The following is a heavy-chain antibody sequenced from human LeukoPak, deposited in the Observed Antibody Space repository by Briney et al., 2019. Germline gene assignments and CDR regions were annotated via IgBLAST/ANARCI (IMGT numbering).Heavy chain of an antibody. V-gene: IGHV3-9*01. Sequence: GGSLRLSCAASGFTFSSYAMSWVRQAPGKGLEWVSGISWNSGSIGYADSVKGRFTISRDNAKNSLYLQMNSLRAEDTALYYCAKDMGPYSSSFDYWGQGTLVTVSS. D-gene: IGHD6-6*01. J-gene: IGHJ4*02. CDR2: ISWNSGSI. CDR1: GFTFSSYA. CDR3: AKDMGPYSSSFDY.